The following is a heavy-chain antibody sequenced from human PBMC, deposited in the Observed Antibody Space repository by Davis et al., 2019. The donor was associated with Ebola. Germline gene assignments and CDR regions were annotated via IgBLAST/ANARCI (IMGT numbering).Heavy chain of an antibody. V-gene: IGHV3-7*03. CDR1: GFTFSSYW. J-gene: IGHJ4*02. Sequence: GESLKISCAASGFTFSSYWMSWVRQAPGKGLEWVANIKQDGSEKYYVDSVKGRFTISRDNAKNSLYLQMNSLRVEDTAVYYCAKDQQWLAQGFDYWGQGTLVTVSS. CDR3: AKDQQWLAQGFDY. D-gene: IGHD6-19*01. CDR2: IKQDGSEK.